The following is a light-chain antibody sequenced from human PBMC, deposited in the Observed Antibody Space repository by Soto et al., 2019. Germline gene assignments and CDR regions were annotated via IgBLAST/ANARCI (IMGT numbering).Light chain of an antibody. Sequence: QSVLAQPPSVSAAPGQKVTSSCSGSNSNIGNNYVSWYQQLPGTAPKLLIYDNNKRPSGIPDRFSGSKSGTSATLGITGLQTGDEADYYCGAWDDSLSAVFGGGTKVTVL. J-gene: IGLJ2*01. CDR2: DNN. CDR1: NSNIGNNY. V-gene: IGLV1-51*01. CDR3: GAWDDSLSAV.